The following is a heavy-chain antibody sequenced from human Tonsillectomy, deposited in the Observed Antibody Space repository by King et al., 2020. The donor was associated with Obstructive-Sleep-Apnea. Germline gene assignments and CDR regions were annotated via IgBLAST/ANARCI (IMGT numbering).Heavy chain of an antibody. Sequence: VQLVESGGGVVQPGRSLRLSCAASGFTFSSYGMHWVRQAPGKGLEWVAVISYDGSNKHYADSVKGRFTISRDNSKNTLYLQMNSLRAEDTAVYYCAKDLAVGGYYYGMDVWGQGTTVTVPS. J-gene: IGHJ6*02. V-gene: IGHV3-30*18. CDR3: AKDLAVGGYYYGMDV. CDR2: ISYDGSNK. CDR1: GFTFSSYG. D-gene: IGHD3-16*01.